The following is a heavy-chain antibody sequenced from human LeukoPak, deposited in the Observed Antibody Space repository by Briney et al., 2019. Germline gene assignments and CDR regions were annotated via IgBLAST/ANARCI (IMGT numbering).Heavy chain of an antibody. V-gene: IGHV3-48*03. CDR3: AREETGTPFDY. Sequence: GGSLRLSCAASGFTFSSYEMNWVRQAPGKGLEWVSYISSSGSTIYYADFVKGRFTISRDNAKNSLYLQMNSLRAEDTAVYYCAREETGTPFDYWGQGTLVTVSS. CDR2: ISSSGSTI. D-gene: IGHD1-14*01. J-gene: IGHJ4*02. CDR1: GFTFSSYE.